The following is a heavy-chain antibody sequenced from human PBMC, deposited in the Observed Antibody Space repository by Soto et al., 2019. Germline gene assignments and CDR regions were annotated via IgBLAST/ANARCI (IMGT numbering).Heavy chain of an antibody. Sequence: ASETLSLTCSVSGVAINSGDWWRWVRQSPGKGLEWVGEIDHTGTTHYQLSLKSRVTISVDNSKNQFSLKLSSVTAADTAVYYCARRYGSCLDYWGQGTLVTVSS. J-gene: IGHJ4*02. CDR3: ARRYGSCLDY. CDR1: GVAINSGDW. D-gene: IGHD5-18*01. CDR2: IDHTGTT. V-gene: IGHV4-4*02.